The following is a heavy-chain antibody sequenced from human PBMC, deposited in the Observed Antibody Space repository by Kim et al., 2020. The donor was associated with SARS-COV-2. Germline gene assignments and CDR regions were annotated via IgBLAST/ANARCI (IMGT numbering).Heavy chain of an antibody. D-gene: IGHD3-9*01. CDR1: GFTFSSYS. V-gene: IGHV3-21*01. J-gene: IGHJ6*02. Sequence: GGSLRLSCAASGFTFSSYSMNWVRQAPGKGLEWVSSISSSSSYIYYADSVKGRFTISRDNAKNSLYLQMNSLRAEDTAVYYCARGDFDWLLYYYDDMDVWGQGTTVTVSS. CDR2: ISSSSSYI. CDR3: ARGDFDWLLYYYDDMDV.